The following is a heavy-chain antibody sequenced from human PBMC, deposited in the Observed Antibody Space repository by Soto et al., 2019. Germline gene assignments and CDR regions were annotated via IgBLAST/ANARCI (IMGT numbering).Heavy chain of an antibody. Sequence: ASVKGSFKASGYTLTGYYMHWVRQAPGQGLEWMGWISPNSGGTNYAQKFQGRVTMTRDTSISTAYMELSRLRSDDTAVYYCVLAAAWAYYFDYWGQGTLVTVSS. CDR1: GYTLTGYY. J-gene: IGHJ4*02. D-gene: IGHD6-13*01. CDR3: VLAAAWAYYFDY. CDR2: ISPNSGGT. V-gene: IGHV1-2*02.